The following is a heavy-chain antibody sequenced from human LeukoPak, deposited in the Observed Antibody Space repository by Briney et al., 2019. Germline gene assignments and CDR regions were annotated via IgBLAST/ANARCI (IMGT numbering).Heavy chain of an antibody. CDR3: GSPRWVMTANDAFDI. J-gene: IGHJ3*02. CDR1: GFTFSSYW. V-gene: IGHV3-7*05. CDR2: IKQDGSEK. D-gene: IGHD2-21*02. Sequence: GGSLRLSCTASGFTFSSYWMTWVRQAPGKGLEWVANIKQDGSEKYFVDSVKGRFTISRDDAKNSLYLQMNSLRAEDTAVYYCGSPRWVMTANDAFDIWGQGTMVTVAS.